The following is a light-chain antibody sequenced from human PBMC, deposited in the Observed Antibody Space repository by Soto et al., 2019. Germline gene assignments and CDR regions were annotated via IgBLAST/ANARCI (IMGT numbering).Light chain of an antibody. CDR2: DVS. CDR1: SSDFGGYNY. V-gene: IGLV2-14*01. J-gene: IGLJ1*01. CDR3: SSYTSSSPYV. Sequence: QSALTQPASVSGSPGQSITISCTGTSSDFGGYNYVSWYQQHPGKAPKLMIYDVSNRPSGVSNLFSGSKSGNTASLTISGLQAEDEADYYCSSYTSSSPYVFGTGTKLTV.